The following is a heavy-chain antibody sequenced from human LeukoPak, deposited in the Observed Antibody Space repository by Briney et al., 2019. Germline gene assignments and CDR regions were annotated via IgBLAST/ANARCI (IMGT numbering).Heavy chain of an antibody. CDR2: IKSKTDGGTT. CDR1: AFTFSNAW. Sequence: AQSLSLSCAASAFTFSNAWMTWVRQIPGKGLEWVGRIKSKTDGGTTDYAAPVKGIFTISRDDSKNMLYLQMNSLKVEDTAVYSCTADQPGRSTSIGIDHWGQGTLVTVSS. J-gene: IGHJ4*02. V-gene: IGHV3-15*05. CDR3: TADQPGRSTSIGIDH. D-gene: IGHD3-10*01.